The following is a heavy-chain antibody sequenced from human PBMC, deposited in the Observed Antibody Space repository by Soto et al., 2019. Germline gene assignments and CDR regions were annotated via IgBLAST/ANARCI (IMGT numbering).Heavy chain of an antibody. V-gene: IGHV1-58*01. CDR2: IVIGSANT. D-gene: IGHD3-22*01. Sequence: GASVKVSCKASGFNFRTTAVPWVRQARGPRREWLGWIVIGSANTNYAQNFQERVTITRDMSTSTAYLDVSSLRSEATAVYYCAADPYFYDSSDYYSFDYWGQGTLVTVSS. CDR1: GFNFRTTA. CDR3: AADPYFYDSSDYYSFDY. J-gene: IGHJ4*02.